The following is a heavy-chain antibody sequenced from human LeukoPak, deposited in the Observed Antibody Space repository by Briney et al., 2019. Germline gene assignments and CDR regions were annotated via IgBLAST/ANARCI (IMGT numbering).Heavy chain of an antibody. CDR3: ARGWFGEFAAFDAFDI. V-gene: IGHV1-18*01. D-gene: IGHD3-10*01. CDR1: GYTFTSYG. J-gene: IGHJ3*02. CDR2: ISAYNGNT. Sequence: ASVKVSCKASGYTFTSYGISWVRQAPGQGLEWMGWISAYNGNTNYAQKLQGRVTMTTDTSTSTAYMELRSLRSDDTAVYYCARGWFGEFAAFDAFDIWGQGTMVTVSS.